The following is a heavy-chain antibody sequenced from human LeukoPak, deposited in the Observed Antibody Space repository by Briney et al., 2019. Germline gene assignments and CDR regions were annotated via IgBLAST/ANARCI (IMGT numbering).Heavy chain of an antibody. V-gene: IGHV4-38-2*01. CDR1: GYSISSGYY. J-gene: IGHJ4*02. D-gene: IGHD3-10*01. CDR3: ARTSSMVRGVIGGFLRY. CDR2: IYHSGST. Sequence: PSETLFLTCAVSGYSISSGYYWGWIRQPPGKGLEWIGSIYHSGSTYYNPSLKSRVTISVDTSKNQFSLKLSSVTAADTAVYYCARTSSMVRGVIGGFLRYWGQGTLVTVSS.